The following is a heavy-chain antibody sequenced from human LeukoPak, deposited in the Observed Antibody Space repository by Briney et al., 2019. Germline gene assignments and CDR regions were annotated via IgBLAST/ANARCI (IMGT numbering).Heavy chain of an antibody. CDR1: GFPFSTYT. Sequence: GGSLRLSCTASGFPFSTYTVSWVRQAPGKGLQWVSSIIGGDGTIYYADSVKGRFTISRDISKNTLYLQMNSLRAEDTAIYYCAKGASPFDYLGQGTLVTVSS. J-gene: IGHJ4*02. CDR2: IIGGDGTI. CDR3: AKGASPFDY. V-gene: IGHV3-23*01.